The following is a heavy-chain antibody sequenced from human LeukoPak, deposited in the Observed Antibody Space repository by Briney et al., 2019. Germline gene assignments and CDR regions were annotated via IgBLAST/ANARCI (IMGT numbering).Heavy chain of an antibody. CDR3: VRNALHKTRYSSTWYPPYYYGMDV. Sequence: ASVKVSCKASGYTFTSYGISWVRQAPGQGLEWMGWISTDNGNTNDAQKFQGRVTMTTDTFTSTAYMELRSLRSDDTAVYYCVRNALHKTRYSSTWYPPYYYGMDVWGQGTTVTVSS. CDR2: ISTDNGNT. V-gene: IGHV1-18*01. J-gene: IGHJ6*02. D-gene: IGHD6-13*01. CDR1: GYTFTSYG.